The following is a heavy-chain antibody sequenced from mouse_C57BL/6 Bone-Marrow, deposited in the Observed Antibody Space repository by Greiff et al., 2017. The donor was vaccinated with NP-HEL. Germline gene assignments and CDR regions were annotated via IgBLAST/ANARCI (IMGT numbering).Heavy chain of an antibody. J-gene: IGHJ4*01. Sequence: VQLQQSGPELVKPGASVKISCKASGYAFSSSWMNWVKQRPGKGLEWIGRIYPGDGDTNYNGQFKGKATLTADKSSSTADMQISSLTSEDSAVYFCARRGTNPGDYAMDYWGQGTSVTVSS. V-gene: IGHV1-82*01. CDR1: GYAFSSSW. D-gene: IGHD1-3*01. CDR2: IYPGDGDT. CDR3: ARRGTNPGDYAMDY.